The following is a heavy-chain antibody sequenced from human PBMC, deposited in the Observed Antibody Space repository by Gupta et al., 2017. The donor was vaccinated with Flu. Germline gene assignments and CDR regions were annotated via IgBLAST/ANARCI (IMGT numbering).Heavy chain of an antibody. D-gene: IGHD2-2*01. V-gene: IGHV3-15*01. CDR1: GFTFSNAW. CDR2: IKSKTDGGTT. CDR3: TTGDVVVPAANDSDWYYYGMDV. Sequence: EVQLVESGGGLVKPGGSLRLSCAASGFTFSNAWMSWVRRAPGKGLEWVGRIKSKTDGGTTDYAAPVKGRFTISRDDSKNTLYLQMNSLKTEDTAVYYCTTGDVVVPAANDSDWYYYGMDVWGQGTTVTVSS. J-gene: IGHJ6*02.